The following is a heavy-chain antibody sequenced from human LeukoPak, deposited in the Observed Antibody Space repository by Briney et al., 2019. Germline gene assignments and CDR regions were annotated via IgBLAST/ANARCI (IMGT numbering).Heavy chain of an antibody. CDR2: ISGSGGST. V-gene: IGHV3-23*01. J-gene: IGHJ3*02. D-gene: IGHD3-10*01. CDR1: GFTFSSYA. CDR3: AKDRVPYGSGSYYNGPDAFDI. Sequence: GGSLRLSCAASGFTFSSYAMSWVRQAPGKGLEWVSAISGSGGSTYYADSVKGRFTISRDNSKNTLYLQMNSLRAEGTAVYYCAKDRVPYGSGSYYNGPDAFDIWGQGTMVTVSS.